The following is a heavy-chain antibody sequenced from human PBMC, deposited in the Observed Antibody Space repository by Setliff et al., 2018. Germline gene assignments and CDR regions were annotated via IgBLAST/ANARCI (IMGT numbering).Heavy chain of an antibody. CDR2: IYHSGTT. D-gene: IGHD1-26*01. CDR1: GGSISSPNW. CDR3: TRAYSGSHDY. Sequence: SETLSLTCAVSGGSISSPNWWNWVRQPPGKGLEWIGEIYHSGTTNHNPSLKSRVTMSVDKPRNQFSLRLTSVTAADTAIYYCTRAYSGSHDYWGQGTLVTVSS. V-gene: IGHV4-4*02. J-gene: IGHJ4*02.